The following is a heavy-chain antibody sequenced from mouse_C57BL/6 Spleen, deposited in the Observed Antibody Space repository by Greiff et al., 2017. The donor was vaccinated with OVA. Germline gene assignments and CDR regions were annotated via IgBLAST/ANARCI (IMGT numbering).Heavy chain of an antibody. CDR1: GYTFTSYW. CDR3: ARRGYSNPRGYAMDY. CDR2: IDPSDSYT. J-gene: IGHJ4*01. Sequence: QVQLQQPGAELVKPGASVKLSCKASGYTFTSYWMQWVKQRPGQGLEWIGEIDPSDSYTNYNQKFKGKATLTVDTSSSTAYMQLSSLTSEDSAVYYCARRGYSNPRGYAMDYWGQGTSVTVSS. D-gene: IGHD2-5*01. V-gene: IGHV1-50*01.